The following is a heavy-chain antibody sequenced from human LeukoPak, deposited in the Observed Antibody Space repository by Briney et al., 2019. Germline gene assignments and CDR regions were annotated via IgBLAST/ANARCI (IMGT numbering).Heavy chain of an antibody. V-gene: IGHV3-23*01. D-gene: IGHD3-22*01. CDR1: GFTFSSYG. J-gene: IGHJ3*02. CDR2: ISGSGGNT. Sequence: PGGTLRLSCAASGFTFSSYGMSWVRQTPGKRLEWVSAISGSGGNTYDANSVKGRFTISRDNSKNTLYLQMNSLRAEDTALYYCATPYGSSGYDIWGQGTMVTVSS. CDR3: ATPYGSSGYDI.